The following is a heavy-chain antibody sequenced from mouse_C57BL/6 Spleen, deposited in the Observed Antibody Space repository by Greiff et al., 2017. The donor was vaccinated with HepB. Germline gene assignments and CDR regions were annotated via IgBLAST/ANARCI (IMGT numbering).Heavy chain of an antibody. D-gene: IGHD2-3*01. CDR1: GFTFSDYG. Sequence: EVQGVESGGGLVKPGGSLKLSCAASGFTFSDYGMHWVRQAPEKGLEWVAYISSGSSTIYYADTVKGRFTISRDNAKNTLFLQMTSLRSEDTAMYYWARGFDGYLGVYAMDYWGQGTSVTVSS. J-gene: IGHJ4*01. CDR2: ISSGSSTI. CDR3: ARGFDGYLGVYAMDY. V-gene: IGHV5-17*01.